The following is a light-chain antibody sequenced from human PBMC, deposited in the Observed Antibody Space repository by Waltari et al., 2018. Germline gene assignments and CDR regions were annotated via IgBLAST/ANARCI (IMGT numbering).Light chain of an antibody. CDR1: SSAVGNYKR. CDR3: SSYAGSSKGV. J-gene: IGLJ2*01. CDR2: AVS. V-gene: IGLV2-23*02. Sequence: QSALTQPASVSGSPGQSITLSCTGTSSAVGNYKRVSWYQQHPGKAPKLMIYAVSKRPSGVSDRFSGSKSGDMASLTISGLQPEDEAEYFCSSYAGSSKGVFGGGTKVTVL.